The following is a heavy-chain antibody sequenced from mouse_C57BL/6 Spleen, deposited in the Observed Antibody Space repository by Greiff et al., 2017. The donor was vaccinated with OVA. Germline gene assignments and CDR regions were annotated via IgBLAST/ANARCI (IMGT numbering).Heavy chain of an antibody. CDR2: IDPSDSET. J-gene: IGHJ2*01. CDR3: ARSLFFDY. CDR1: GYTFTSYW. V-gene: IGHV1-52*01. Sequence: VQLQQPGTELVKPGASVKLSCKASGYTFTSYWMHWVKQRPIQGLEWIGNIDPSDSETHYNQKFKDKATLTVDKSSSTAYMQLSSLTSEDSAVYYCARSLFFDYWGQGTTLTVSS.